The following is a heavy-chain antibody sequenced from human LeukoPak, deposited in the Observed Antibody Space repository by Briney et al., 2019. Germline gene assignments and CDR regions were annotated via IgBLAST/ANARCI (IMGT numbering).Heavy chain of an antibody. V-gene: IGHV3-30*18. Sequence: PGGSLRLSCAASGFTFSSYGMHWVRQAPGKGLEWVAVISYDGSNKYYADSVKGRFTISRDNSKNTLYLQMNSLRAEDTAVYYCAKDFYGDYVTEYFQHWGQGTLVTVSS. CDR3: AKDFYGDYVTEYFQH. CDR2: ISYDGSNK. J-gene: IGHJ1*01. D-gene: IGHD4-17*01. CDR1: GFTFSSYG.